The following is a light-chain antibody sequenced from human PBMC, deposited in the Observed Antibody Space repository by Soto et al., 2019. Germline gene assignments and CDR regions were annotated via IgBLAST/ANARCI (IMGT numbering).Light chain of an antibody. J-gene: IGKJ1*01. CDR2: VAS. CDR3: MQSLQTPRT. Sequence: DIVMTQSPLSLPVTPGEPASISCRSSQSLLHTDGYNYLDWLLQKPGQSPQLLIYVASNRASGVPDRFSGSGSGTDFTLKISRVEAEDVRVYYCMQSLQTPRTFGQGTMVEV. CDR1: QSLLHTDGYNY. V-gene: IGKV2-28*01.